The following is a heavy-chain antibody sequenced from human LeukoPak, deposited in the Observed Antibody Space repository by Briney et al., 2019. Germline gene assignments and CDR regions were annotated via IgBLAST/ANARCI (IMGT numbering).Heavy chain of an antibody. D-gene: IGHD2-15*01. CDR1: GGSISSSSYY. CDR2: IYYSGST. V-gene: IGHV4-39*01. J-gene: IGHJ4*02. CDR3: ARTIRGGSSSSFDY. Sequence: SETLSLTCTVSGGSISSSSYYWGWIRQPPGKGLEWIGSIYYSGSTYYNPSLTSRVTISVDTSKNQFSLKLSSVTAADTAVYYCARTIRGGSSSSFDYWGQGTLVTVSS.